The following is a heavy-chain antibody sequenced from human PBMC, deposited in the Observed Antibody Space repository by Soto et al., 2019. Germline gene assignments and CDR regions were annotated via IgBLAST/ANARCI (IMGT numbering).Heavy chain of an antibody. V-gene: IGHV3-23*01. CDR1: GFTFSTYA. CDR2: ITTSGGGT. Sequence: GGSLRLSCAASGFTFSTYAMSWVRQAPGKGLEWVSTITTSGGGTYYADSVKGRFTISRDNSKNTLYLQMNILTAGDTAVYYFARDLTAVGATSPFDCWGQGTLVTVSS. J-gene: IGHJ4*02. CDR3: ARDLTAVGATSPFDC. D-gene: IGHD1-26*01.